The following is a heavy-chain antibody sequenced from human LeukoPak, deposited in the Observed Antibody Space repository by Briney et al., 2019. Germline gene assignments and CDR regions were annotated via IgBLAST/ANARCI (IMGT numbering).Heavy chain of an antibody. J-gene: IGHJ5*02. V-gene: IGHV4-59*12. D-gene: IGHD4-17*01. CDR2: IYYSGST. Sequence: SETLSLTCTVSGGSISSYYWSWIRQPPGKGLEWIGYIYYSGSTNYNPSLKSRVTISVDTSKNQFSLKLSSVTAADTAVYYCARLVYGDYAGPWFDPWGQGTLVTVSS. CDR1: GGSISSYY. CDR3: ARLVYGDYAGPWFDP.